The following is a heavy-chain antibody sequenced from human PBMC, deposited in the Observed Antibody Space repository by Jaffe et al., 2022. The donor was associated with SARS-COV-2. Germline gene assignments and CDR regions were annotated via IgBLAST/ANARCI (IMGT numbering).Heavy chain of an antibody. J-gene: IGHJ4*02. V-gene: IGHV3-74*01. CDR1: GFTFSSYW. CDR3: ARDLGLGESSGCEFDY. Sequence: EVQLVESGGGLVQPGGSLRLSCAASGFTFSSYWMNWVRQVPGKGLVWVASIRMDGSRINYADSVKGRFTISRDNAKNTLFLQMNSLRAEDTAVYYCARDLGLGESSGCEFDYWGQGTLVTVSS. CDR2: IRMDGSRI. D-gene: IGHD3-22*01.